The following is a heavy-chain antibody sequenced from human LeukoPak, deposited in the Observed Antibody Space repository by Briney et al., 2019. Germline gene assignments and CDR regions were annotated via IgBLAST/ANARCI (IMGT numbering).Heavy chain of an antibody. Sequence: EASVKVSCKASGYTFTDYYIHWVRQAPGQGLEWMGWINPNSGGTKYAQKFQGRVTMTTDTSISTAYMEMSRLTSDDTAVYCARDAHNGYEFHDWFDPWGQGALATVSS. CDR1: GYTFTDYY. CDR2: INPNSGGT. D-gene: IGHD5-12*01. CDR3: ARDAHNGYEFHDWFDP. J-gene: IGHJ5*02. V-gene: IGHV1-2*02.